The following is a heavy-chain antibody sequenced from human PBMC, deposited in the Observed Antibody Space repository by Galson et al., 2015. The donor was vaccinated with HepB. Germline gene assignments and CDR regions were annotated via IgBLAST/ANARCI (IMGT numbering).Heavy chain of an antibody. V-gene: IGHV1-3*01. Sequence: VKVSCKASGYPFTKFAMPWVRQAPGQRLEWMGWINAGSGNTKYSQKIQGRVTITRDTSASTAYMELSSLRSEDTAVYYCARGWVDYWGQGTLVTVSS. J-gene: IGHJ4*02. CDR2: INAGSGNT. D-gene: IGHD1-26*01. CDR1: GYPFTKFA. CDR3: ARGWVDY.